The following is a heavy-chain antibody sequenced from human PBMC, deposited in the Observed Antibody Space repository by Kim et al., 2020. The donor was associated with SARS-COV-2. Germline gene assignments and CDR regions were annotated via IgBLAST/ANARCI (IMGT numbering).Heavy chain of an antibody. Sequence: GRSLRLSCAASGFAFSDYYMSWIRQAPGKGLEWLSSISERSTFTNYADSVKGRFTISRDNTQNSLLQQINSLRAAATAHYHCVRDSHRAALSSCPGDLWG. CDR2: ISERSTFT. V-gene: IGHV3-11*05. CDR3: VRDSHRAALSSCPGDL. D-gene: IGHD3-10*01. CDR1: GFAFSDYY. J-gene: IGHJ6*01.